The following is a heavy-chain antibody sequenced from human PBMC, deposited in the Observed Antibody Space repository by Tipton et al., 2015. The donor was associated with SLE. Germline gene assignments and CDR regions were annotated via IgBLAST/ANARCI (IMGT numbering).Heavy chain of an antibody. V-gene: IGHV1-2*02. Sequence: QSGAEVKKPGASVKVSCKASGYTFTGDYIHWVRQAPGQGLEWMGWINPKSGGTNYVQKFHGRVNMTRDTSINTAYMELTRLTSDDTAVYFCARDLDVLVVPAAMDYWGQGTLITVSS. CDR3: ARDLDVLVVPAAMDY. CDR1: GYTFTGDY. D-gene: IGHD2-2*01. J-gene: IGHJ4*02. CDR2: INPKSGGT.